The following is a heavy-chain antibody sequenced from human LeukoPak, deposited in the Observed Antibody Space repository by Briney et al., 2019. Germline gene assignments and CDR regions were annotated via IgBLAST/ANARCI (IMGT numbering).Heavy chain of an antibody. CDR3: ARRPYWFFGL. J-gene: IGHJ2*01. Sequence: SETLSLTCTVSGGSFSSGSYYWSWIRQPPGKGLEWVGHISYSGSTNYNPSLKSRLTISVDTSKKQFSLNLSSVTAADTAVYFCARRPYWFFGLWGRGTLVTVSS. CDR2: ISYSGST. CDR1: GGSFSSGSYY. V-gene: IGHV4-61*01.